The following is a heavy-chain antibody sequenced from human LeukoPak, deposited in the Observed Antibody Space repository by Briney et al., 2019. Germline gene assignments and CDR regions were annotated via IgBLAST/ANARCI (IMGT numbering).Heavy chain of an antibody. CDR3: ARVTDTYYYGSGSYWGSYYFDY. Sequence: GGSLRLSCAASGFTFSTYSMTWVRQAPGKGLEWVSGINWNGGSTGYADSVKGRFTISRDNAKNSLYLQMNSLRAEDTALYYCARVTDTYYYGSGSYWGSYYFDYWGQGTLVTVSS. V-gene: IGHV3-20*04. CDR1: GFTFSTYS. D-gene: IGHD3-10*01. J-gene: IGHJ4*02. CDR2: INWNGGST.